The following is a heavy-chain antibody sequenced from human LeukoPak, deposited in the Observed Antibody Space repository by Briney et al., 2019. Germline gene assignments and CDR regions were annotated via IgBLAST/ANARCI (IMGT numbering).Heavy chain of an antibody. CDR2: IHFSGST. CDR3: ARGWTPNHHTAMAY. D-gene: IGHD5-18*01. Sequence: PSETLSLTCTVSGGSVSSYYWSWIRQPPGKGLEWIGFIHFSGSTNYNPSLKSRVTVSVDMSKNQFSLRLRSVTAADTAVYYCARGWTPNHHTAMAYWGQGTLVTVFS. J-gene: IGHJ4*02. V-gene: IGHV4-59*02. CDR1: GGSVSSYY.